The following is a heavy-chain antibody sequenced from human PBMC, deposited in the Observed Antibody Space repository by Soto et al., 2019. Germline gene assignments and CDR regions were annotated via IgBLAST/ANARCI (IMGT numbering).Heavy chain of an antibody. CDR3: ARHSYGDFDVYYFDY. J-gene: IGHJ4*02. V-gene: IGHV3-23*01. Sequence: SGFTFRNYAMSWVRQAPAKGLEWFSAITGSGSDTCHADSVKGRFTISRDNSNNMLYLQMNSLGAADTAVYYCARHSYGDFDVYYFDYWGQGTLVTVSS. CDR1: GFTFRNYA. D-gene: IGHD4-17*01. CDR2: ITGSGSDT.